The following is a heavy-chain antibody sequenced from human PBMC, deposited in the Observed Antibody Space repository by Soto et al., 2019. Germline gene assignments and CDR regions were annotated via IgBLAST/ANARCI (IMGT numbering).Heavy chain of an antibody. V-gene: IGHV3-30*18. CDR1: GFTFSAYG. J-gene: IGHJ4*02. Sequence: GGSLRLSCAASGFTFSAYGMHWVRQAQGKGLEWVAVVSYDGSNTYYADSVKGRFTISRDNSKNTLYLQMSSLRAEDTAVYYCAKDRAHQRSSIVYYFDYWGQGTLVTVSS. CDR3: AKDRAHQRSSIVYYFDY. CDR2: VSYDGSNT. D-gene: IGHD1-26*01.